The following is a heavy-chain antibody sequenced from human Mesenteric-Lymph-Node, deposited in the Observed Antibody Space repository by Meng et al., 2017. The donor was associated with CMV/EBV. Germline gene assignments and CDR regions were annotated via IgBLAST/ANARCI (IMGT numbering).Heavy chain of an antibody. CDR3: ARENHIVSDS. J-gene: IGHJ4*02. Sequence: LSCAASEVTFSNYWRSWVRQAPGKGLEGGANIKKEGSEKYYVDSVRGRFTVSRDNAQNSLYLQMNSLRAEDTAVYYCARENHIVSDSWGQGTLVTVSS. CDR2: IKKEGSEK. D-gene: IGHD2-21*01. V-gene: IGHV3-7*01. CDR1: EVTFSNYW.